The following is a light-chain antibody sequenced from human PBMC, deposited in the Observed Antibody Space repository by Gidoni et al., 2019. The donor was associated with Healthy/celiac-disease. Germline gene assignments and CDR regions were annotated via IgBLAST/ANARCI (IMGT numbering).Light chain of an antibody. Sequence: QSALTQPASVPGSPGPSITISCTGTSSDVGSYNLVSWYQQHPGKAPKLMIYEVSKRPSGVSNRFSGSKSGNTASLTISGLQAEDEADYYCCSYAGSTPYVFGTGTKVTVL. CDR2: EVS. J-gene: IGLJ1*01. CDR3: CSYAGSTPYV. V-gene: IGLV2-23*02. CDR1: SSDVGSYNL.